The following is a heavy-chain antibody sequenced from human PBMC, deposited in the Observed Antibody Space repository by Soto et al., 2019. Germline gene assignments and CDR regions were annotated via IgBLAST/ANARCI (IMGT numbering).Heavy chain of an antibody. CDR2: IYYSGST. D-gene: IGHD3-10*01. CDR3: ARHRGPMVRGVITNWFDP. V-gene: IGHV4-39*01. J-gene: IGHJ5*02. CDR1: GGSMSSSSYY. Sequence: PSETLSLACTVSGGSMSSSSYYWGWILQPPGKGLEWIGSIYYSGSTYYNPSLKSRVTISVDTSKNQFSLKLSSVTAADTAVYYCARHRGPMVRGVITNWFDPWGQGTLVTVSS.